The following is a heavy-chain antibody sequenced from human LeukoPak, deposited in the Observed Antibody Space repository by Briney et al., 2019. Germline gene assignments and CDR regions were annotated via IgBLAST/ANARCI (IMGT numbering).Heavy chain of an antibody. J-gene: IGHJ6*03. CDR1: GYTFTGYY. V-gene: IGHV1-2*06. Sequence: ASVKVSCKASGYTFTGYYMHWVRQAPGQGLEWMGRINPNSGGTNYAQKFQGRVTMTRDTSISTAYMELSRLRSDDTAVYYCARDSPPFGSGYRNPTYYYYMDVWGKGTTVTVSS. D-gene: IGHD3-3*01. CDR3: ARDSPPFGSGYRNPTYYYYMDV. CDR2: INPNSGGT.